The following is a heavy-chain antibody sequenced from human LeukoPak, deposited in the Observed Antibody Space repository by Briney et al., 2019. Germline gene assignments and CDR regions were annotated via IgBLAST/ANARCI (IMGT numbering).Heavy chain of an antibody. Sequence: GGSLRLSCAASRFTFSSYAMSWVRQAPGKGLEWVSAISGSGGSTYYADSVKGRFTISRDNSKNTLYLQMNSLRAEDTAVYYCATYIAAAGTLYWGQGTLVTVSS. CDR1: RFTFSSYA. D-gene: IGHD6-13*01. V-gene: IGHV3-23*01. CDR3: ATYIAAAGTLY. CDR2: ISGSGGST. J-gene: IGHJ4*02.